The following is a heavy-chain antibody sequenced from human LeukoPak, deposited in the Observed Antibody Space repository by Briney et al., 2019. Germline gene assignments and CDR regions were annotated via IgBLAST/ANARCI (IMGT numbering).Heavy chain of an antibody. V-gene: IGHV4-59*08. CDR3: ARHVVAGNIGSFDH. CDR1: GGSIRSYY. D-gene: IGHD6-19*01. J-gene: IGHJ5*02. Sequence: PSETLSLTCAVSGGSIRSYYWSWFRQPPGKGLEWIAYIYYSGSTNYNPSLKSRVTISVDTSKNQFSLKLSSVTAADTAVYYCARHVVAGNIGSFDHWGQGTLVTVSS. CDR2: IYYSGST.